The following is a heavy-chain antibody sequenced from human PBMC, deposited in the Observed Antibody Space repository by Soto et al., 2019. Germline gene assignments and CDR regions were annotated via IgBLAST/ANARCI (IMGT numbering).Heavy chain of an antibody. J-gene: IGHJ4*02. Sequence: EVQLVESGGGLVQPGGSLRLSCAASGFTFRSYWMSWVRQAPGKGLEWVANIKQDGSEKYYVDSVKGRFTISRDNAKNSLYLQMNSLRAEDTAVYYCARVRCSGGSCYFSDYFDYWGQGTLVTVSS. V-gene: IGHV3-7*01. CDR3: ARVRCSGGSCYFSDYFDY. D-gene: IGHD2-15*01. CDR2: IKQDGSEK. CDR1: GFTFRSYW.